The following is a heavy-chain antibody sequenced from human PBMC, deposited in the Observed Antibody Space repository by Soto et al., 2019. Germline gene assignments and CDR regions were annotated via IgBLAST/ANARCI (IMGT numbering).Heavy chain of an antibody. CDR3: AKGRGGSGSLTPRVDF. CDR2: ISGGGDTT. J-gene: IGHJ4*02. D-gene: IGHD3-10*01. V-gene: IGHV3-23*01. CDR1: GFTFNNYA. Sequence: EVQLLESGGGLVQPGGSLRLSCAASGFTFNNYAMTWVRQAPGKGLEWVSAISGGGDTTSYADSAKGRFTVSRDGSKYTLYLQMSSLRAEDTALYCCAKGRGGSGSLTPRVDFWGQGTLVTVSS.